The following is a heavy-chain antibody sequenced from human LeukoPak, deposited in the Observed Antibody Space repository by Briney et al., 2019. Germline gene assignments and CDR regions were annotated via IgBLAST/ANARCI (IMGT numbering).Heavy chain of an antibody. J-gene: IGHJ4*02. V-gene: IGHV3-30*18. CDR2: ISYDGSNK. D-gene: IGHD5-12*01. CDR3: AKGGYDYYSLKTYYFDY. CDR1: GFTFSSYA. Sequence: GGSLRLSCAASGFTFSSYAMNWVRQAPGKGLEWVAVISYDGSNKYYADSVKGRFTISRDNSKNTLYLQMNSLRAEDTAVYYCAKGGYDYYSLKTYYFDYWGQGTLVTVSS.